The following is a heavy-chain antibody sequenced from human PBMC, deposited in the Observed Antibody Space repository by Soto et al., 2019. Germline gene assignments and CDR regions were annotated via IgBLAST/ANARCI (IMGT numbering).Heavy chain of an antibody. D-gene: IGHD1-1*01. Sequence: EVQLVESGGGLVKPGGSLRLSCAASGFTFSSYSMNWVRQAPGKGLEWVSSISSSSSYIYYADSVKGRFTISRDNAKNSLYLQMNSLRAEDTAVYYCARAGRGTGAEWDYYYYGMDVWGQGTTVTVSS. V-gene: IGHV3-21*01. CDR3: ARAGRGTGAEWDYYYYGMDV. J-gene: IGHJ6*02. CDR2: ISSSSSYI. CDR1: GFTFSSYS.